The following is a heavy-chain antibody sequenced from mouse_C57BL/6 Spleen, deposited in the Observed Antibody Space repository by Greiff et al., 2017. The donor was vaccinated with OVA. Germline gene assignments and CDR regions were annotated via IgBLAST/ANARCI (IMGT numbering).Heavy chain of an antibody. CDR1: GYTFTDYN. CDR3: ARSSRRGKAMDY. J-gene: IGHJ4*01. D-gene: IGHD2-12*01. CDR2: INPNNGGT. Sequence: VQLQQSGPELVKPGASVKIPCKASGYTFTDYNMDWVKQSHGKSLEWIGDINPNNGGTIYNQKFKGKATLTVDKSSSTAYMELRSLTSEDTAVYYCARSSRRGKAMDYWGQGTSVTVSS. V-gene: IGHV1-18*01.